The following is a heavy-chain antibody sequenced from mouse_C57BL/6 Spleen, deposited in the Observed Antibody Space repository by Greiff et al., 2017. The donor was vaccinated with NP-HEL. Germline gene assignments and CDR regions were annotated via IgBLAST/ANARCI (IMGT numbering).Heavy chain of an antibody. CDR2: INYDGSST. CDR1: GFTFSDYY. V-gene: IGHV5-16*01. Sequence: DVKLVESEGGLVQPGSSMKLSCTASGFTFSDYYMAWVRQVPEKGLEWVANINYDGSSTYYLDSLKSRFIISRDNAKNILYLQMSSLKSEDTATYYCARDDGYLWYFDVWGTGTTVTVSS. J-gene: IGHJ1*03. D-gene: IGHD2-3*01. CDR3: ARDDGYLWYFDV.